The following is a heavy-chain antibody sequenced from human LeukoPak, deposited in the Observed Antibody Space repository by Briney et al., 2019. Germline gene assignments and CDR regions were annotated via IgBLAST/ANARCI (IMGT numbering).Heavy chain of an antibody. CDR2: INHSGST. CDR3: ARDGRSCSGGSCYSTPYYYYGMDV. Sequence: SETLSLTCAAYGGSFSGYYWNWIRQPPGKGLEWIGEINHSGSTNYNPSLKSRVTISVDTSKNQFSLKLSSVTAADTAVYYCARDGRSCSGGSCYSTPYYYYGMDVWGQGTTVTVSS. V-gene: IGHV4-34*01. J-gene: IGHJ6*02. D-gene: IGHD2-15*01. CDR1: GGSFSGYY.